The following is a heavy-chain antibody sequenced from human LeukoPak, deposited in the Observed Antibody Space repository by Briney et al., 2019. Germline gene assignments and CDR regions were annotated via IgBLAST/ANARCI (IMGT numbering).Heavy chain of an antibody. CDR2: ISYDGSNK. Sequence: GRSLRLSCAASGFTFSSYAMLWVRQAPGKGLEWVAVISYDGSNKYYADSVKGRFTISRDNSKNTLYLQMNSLRAEDTAVYYCARAGVKWYSADYWGQGTLVTVSS. CDR1: GFTFSSYA. CDR3: ARAGVKWYSADY. D-gene: IGHD2-15*01. V-gene: IGHV3-30*01. J-gene: IGHJ4*02.